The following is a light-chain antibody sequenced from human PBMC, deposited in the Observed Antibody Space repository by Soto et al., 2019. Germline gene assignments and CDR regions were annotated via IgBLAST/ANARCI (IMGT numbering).Light chain of an antibody. Sequence: DIQMTQSPSTLSASVGDRVTITCRASQSISSWLAWYQQKPGKAPKLLIYDASSLESGVPSRFSGSASGTEFTLTISSLQPDDFATYYCQQYNSYSWTFGQGTTVDIK. J-gene: IGKJ1*01. CDR3: QQYNSYSWT. CDR2: DAS. V-gene: IGKV1-5*01. CDR1: QSISSW.